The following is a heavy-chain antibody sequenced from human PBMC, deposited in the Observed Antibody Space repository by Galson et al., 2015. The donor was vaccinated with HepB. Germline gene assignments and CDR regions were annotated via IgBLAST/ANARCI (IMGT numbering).Heavy chain of an antibody. CDR2: INTNTGNP. V-gene: IGHV7-4-1*02. J-gene: IGHJ5*02. Sequence: SVKVSCKASGYTFTSYAMNWVRQAPGQGLEWMGWINTNTGNPTYAQGFTGRFVFSLDTSVSTAYLQISSLKAEDTAVYYCARDPRGYYGSGIVYPNWFDPWGQGTLVTVSS. CDR1: GYTFTSYA. CDR3: ARDPRGYYGSGIVYPNWFDP. D-gene: IGHD3-10*01.